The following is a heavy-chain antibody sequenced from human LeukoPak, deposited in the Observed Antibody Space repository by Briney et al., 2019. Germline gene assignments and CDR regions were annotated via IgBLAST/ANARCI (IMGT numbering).Heavy chain of an antibody. CDR2: ISGSGGST. CDR1: GFTFSSYA. J-gene: IGHJ5*02. D-gene: IGHD2-2*01. V-gene: IGHV3-23*01. Sequence: GGSLRLSCAASGFTFSSYAMSWVRQAPGKGLEWVSAISGSGGSTYYADSVKGRFTISRDNSKNTLYLQMNSLRAEDTAVYYCAKELIAVVPAATENWFDPWGQGTLVTVSS. CDR3: AKELIAVVPAATENWFDP.